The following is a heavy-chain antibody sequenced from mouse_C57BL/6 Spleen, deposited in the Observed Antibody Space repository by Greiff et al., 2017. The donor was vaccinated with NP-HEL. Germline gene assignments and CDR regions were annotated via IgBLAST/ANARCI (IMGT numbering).Heavy chain of an antibody. CDR3: ASSNYYGRDWYFDV. CDR1: GYTFTSYW. J-gene: IGHJ1*03. D-gene: IGHD1-1*01. Sequence: QVQLQQPGTELVKPGASVKLSCKASGYTFTSYWMHWVKQRPGQGLEWIGNINPSNGGTNYNEKFKSKATLTVDKSSSTAYMQLSSLTSEDSAVYYCASSNYYGRDWYFDVWGTGTTVTVSS. CDR2: INPSNGGT. V-gene: IGHV1-53*01.